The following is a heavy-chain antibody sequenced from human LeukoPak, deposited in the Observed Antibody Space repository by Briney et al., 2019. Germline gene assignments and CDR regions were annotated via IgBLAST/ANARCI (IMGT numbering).Heavy chain of an antibody. V-gene: IGHV4-59*01. CDR1: GGSISSYY. Sequence: SETLSLTCTVSGGSISSYYWSWIRQPPGKGLEWIGYIYYSGSTNYNPSLKSRVTISVDTSKNQFSLKLSSVTAADTAVYYCARDGYSSSPTGYFDYWGQGTLVTVPS. CDR2: IYYSGST. D-gene: IGHD6-13*01. CDR3: ARDGYSSSPTGYFDY. J-gene: IGHJ4*02.